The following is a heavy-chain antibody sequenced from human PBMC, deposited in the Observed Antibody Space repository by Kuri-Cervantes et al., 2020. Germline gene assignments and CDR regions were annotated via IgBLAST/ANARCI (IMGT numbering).Heavy chain of an antibody. V-gene: IGHV3-30*18. D-gene: IGHD3-3*01. CDR2: ISYDGSNK. J-gene: IGHJ5*02. Sequence: GESLKISCAASGFTFSDYYMSWIRQAPGKGLEWVAVISYDGSNKYYADSVKGRFTISRDNSKNTLYLQMNSLRAEDTAVYYCAKDPYYDFWSGYSSPDPWGQGTLVTVSS. CDR3: AKDPYYDFWSGYSSPDP. CDR1: GFTFSDYY.